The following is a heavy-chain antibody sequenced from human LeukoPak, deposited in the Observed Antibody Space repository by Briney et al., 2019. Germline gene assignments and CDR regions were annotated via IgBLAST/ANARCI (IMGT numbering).Heavy chain of an antibody. Sequence: GGSLRLSCAASGFTFDDYAMHWVRQAPGKGLEWVSAISGSGGSTYYADSVKGRFTISRDNSKNTLYLQMNSLRAEDTAVYYCAKDLPGQWLVLGAFDIWGQGTMVTVSS. J-gene: IGHJ3*02. V-gene: IGHV3-23*01. CDR1: GFTFDDYA. CDR3: AKDLPGQWLVLGAFDI. CDR2: ISGSGGST. D-gene: IGHD6-19*01.